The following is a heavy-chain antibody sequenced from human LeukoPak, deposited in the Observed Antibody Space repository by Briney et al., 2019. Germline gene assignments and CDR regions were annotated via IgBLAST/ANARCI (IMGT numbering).Heavy chain of an antibody. CDR2: MSGSGGRT. J-gene: IGHJ4*02. CDR3: AKVADVYSVYYFDS. CDR1: GFTFNTYA. D-gene: IGHD2-21*01. V-gene: IGHV3-23*01. Sequence: GGSLGLSCAASGFTFNTYAMSWVRQAPGKGLEWVSAMSGSGGRTYYADSVKGRFTISRDNSKNTLYLQMNSLRAEDTAVYYCAKVADVYSVYYFDSWGQGILVTVSS.